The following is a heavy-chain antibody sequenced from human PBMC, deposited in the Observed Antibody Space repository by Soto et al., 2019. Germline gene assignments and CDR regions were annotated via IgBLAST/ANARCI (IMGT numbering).Heavy chain of an antibody. Sequence: HPGGSLRLSCAASGFTFSSYEMNWVRQAPGKGLEWVSYISSSGSTIYYADSVKGRFTISRDNAKNSLYLQMNSLRAEDTAVYYCARETSYLLRYSGREPNLYYFDYWGQGTLVTVSS. CDR3: ARETSYLLRYSGREPNLYYFDY. V-gene: IGHV3-48*03. D-gene: IGHD1-26*01. J-gene: IGHJ4*02. CDR2: ISSSGSTI. CDR1: GFTFSSYE.